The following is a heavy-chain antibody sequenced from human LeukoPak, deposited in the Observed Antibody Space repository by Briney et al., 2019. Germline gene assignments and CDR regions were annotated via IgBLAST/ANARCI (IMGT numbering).Heavy chain of an antibody. CDR3: ARHPTFSGYEYYFDN. Sequence: SETLSLTCTVSGASISSSDYYWGWIRQPPGKGLEWIGSVYHSGSTYYNPSLKSRVTISVDTSKNQFSLKVGSVTVADTAVYYCARHPTFSGYEYYFDNWGQGTLVTVSS. D-gene: IGHD5-12*01. J-gene: IGHJ4*02. V-gene: IGHV4-39*01. CDR1: GASISSSDYY. CDR2: VYHSGST.